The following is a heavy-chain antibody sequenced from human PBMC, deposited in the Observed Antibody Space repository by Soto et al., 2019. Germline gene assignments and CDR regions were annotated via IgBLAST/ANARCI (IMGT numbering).Heavy chain of an antibody. D-gene: IGHD1-26*01. CDR3: ARDGAGATWAPSDY. J-gene: IGHJ4*02. V-gene: IGHV1-69*08. CDR1: GGTFSSYT. CDR2: IIPILGIA. Sequence: QVQLVQSGAEVKKPGSSVKVSCKASGGTFSSYTISWVRQAPGQGLEWMGRIIPILGIANYAQKFEGRVTITADKSTSTAYMELSSLRSEDTAVYYCARDGAGATWAPSDYWGQGTLLTVSS.